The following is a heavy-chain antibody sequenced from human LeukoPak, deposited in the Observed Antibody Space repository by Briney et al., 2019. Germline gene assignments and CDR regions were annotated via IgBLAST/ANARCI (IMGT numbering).Heavy chain of an antibody. J-gene: IGHJ4*02. V-gene: IGHV4-39*01. CDR1: GGSLNSSGYY. CDR2: IYYSGRT. D-gene: IGHD2-2*01. Sequence: SETLSLTCTVSGGSLNSSGYYWGWIRQPPGKGLEWIGSIYYSGRTYYNPSLKSRVTIFVDTSKNQFSLKLNSVTAADTAVYYCARSQATAMVSDYWGQGTLVTVSS. CDR3: ARSQATAMVSDY.